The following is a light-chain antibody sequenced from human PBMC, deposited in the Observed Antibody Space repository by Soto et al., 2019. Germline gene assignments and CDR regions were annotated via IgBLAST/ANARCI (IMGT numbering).Light chain of an antibody. J-gene: IGKJ2*01. CDR3: QQSYSTPRT. V-gene: IGKV1-39*01. CDR2: DAS. CDR1: QSISSF. Sequence: DIPMTQSPSSLSASVGDRVTITCRASQSISSFLNWYQHKPGKAPKLLIYDASSLQSGVPSRFSGSGSGTDFTLTISSLQPEDFATYSCQQSYSTPRTFGQGTKLEI.